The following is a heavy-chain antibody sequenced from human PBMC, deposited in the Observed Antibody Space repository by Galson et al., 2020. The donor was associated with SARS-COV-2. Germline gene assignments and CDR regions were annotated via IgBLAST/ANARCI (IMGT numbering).Heavy chain of an antibody. CDR2: IWYDGSNK. V-gene: IGHV3-33*06. D-gene: IGHD6-13*01. Sequence: GGSLRLSCAASGFTFSSYGMHWVRQAPGKGLEWVAVIWYDGSNKYYADSVKGRFTISRDNSKNTLYLQMNSLRAEDTAVYYCAKGQVDSNSWLGYYMDVWGKGTTVTVS. J-gene: IGHJ6*03. CDR1: GFTFSSYG. CDR3: AKGQVDSNSWLGYYMDV.